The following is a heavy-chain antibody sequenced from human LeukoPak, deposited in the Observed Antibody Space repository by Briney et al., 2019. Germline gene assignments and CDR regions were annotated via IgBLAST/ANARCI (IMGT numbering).Heavy chain of an antibody. J-gene: IGHJ4*02. V-gene: IGHV3-30*02. CDR1: GFTFSSYG. Sequence: GGSLRLSCAASGFTFSSYGMHWVRQAPGKGLEWVAVIWYDGSSKYYADSVKGRFTISRDNSENTLYLQMSSLRAEDTAVYYCAKEKASGVVGYWGQGTLVTVSS. D-gene: IGHD3-10*01. CDR3: AKEKASGVVGY. CDR2: IWYDGSSK.